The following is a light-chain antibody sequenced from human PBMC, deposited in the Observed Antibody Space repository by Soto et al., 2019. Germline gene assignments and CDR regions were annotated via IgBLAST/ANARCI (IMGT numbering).Light chain of an antibody. CDR3: CSYAGSYTHV. CDR2: DVT. J-gene: IGLJ1*01. V-gene: IGLV2-11*01. Sequence: QSALTQPRSVSGSPGQSVTISCTGTSSDVGGYNFVSWYQQYPGKAPKLIIYDVTKGPSGVPDRFSGSKSGNTASLTISGLHTDDEADYYCCSYAGSYTHVFGTGTKVTVL. CDR1: SSDVGGYNF.